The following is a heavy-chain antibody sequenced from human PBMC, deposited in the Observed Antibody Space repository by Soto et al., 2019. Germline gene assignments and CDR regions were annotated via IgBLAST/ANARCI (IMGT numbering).Heavy chain of an antibody. CDR2: ISYDGSNK. CDR3: AKDLVEIVVVPAAILDYYYYGMDV. J-gene: IGHJ6*02. Sequence: PGGSLRLSCAASGFTFSSYGMHWVRQAPGKGLEWVAVISYDGSNKYYADSVKGRFTISRDNSKNTLYLQMNSLRAEDTAVYYCAKDLVEIVVVPAAILDYYYYGMDVWGQGTTVTVSS. V-gene: IGHV3-30*18. D-gene: IGHD2-2*02. CDR1: GFTFSSYG.